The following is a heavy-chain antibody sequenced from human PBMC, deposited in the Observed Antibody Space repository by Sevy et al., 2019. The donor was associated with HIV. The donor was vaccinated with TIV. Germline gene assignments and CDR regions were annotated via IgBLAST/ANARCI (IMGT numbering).Heavy chain of an antibody. CDR1: GYTFTSYG. V-gene: IGHV1-18*01. J-gene: IGHJ6*02. D-gene: IGHD2-2*01. CDR3: ARAPPQYQLLFGSMDV. Sequence: ASVKVSCKASGYTFTSYGISWVRQAPGQGLEWMGWISAYNGNTNYAQKLQGRVTMTTDTSTSTAYMELRSLRSDDTAVYYCARAPPQYQLLFGSMDVWGQGTTVTVSS. CDR2: ISAYNGNT.